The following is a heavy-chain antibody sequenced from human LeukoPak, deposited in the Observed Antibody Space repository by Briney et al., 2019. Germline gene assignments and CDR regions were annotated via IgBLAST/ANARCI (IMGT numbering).Heavy chain of an antibody. CDR2: GNT. V-gene: IGHV3-23*01. D-gene: IGHD3-3*01. Sequence: GNTYYADSVKGRFTISGDNSKNTLYLQMNSLRAEDTAVYYCARDRDDFWSGYPPKDAFDIWGQGTMVTVSS. J-gene: IGHJ3*02. CDR3: ARDRDDFWSGYPPKDAFDI.